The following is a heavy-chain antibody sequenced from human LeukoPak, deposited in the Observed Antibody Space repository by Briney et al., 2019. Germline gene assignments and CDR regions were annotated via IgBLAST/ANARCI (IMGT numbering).Heavy chain of an antibody. CDR3: ARGGRSSWGIGNYYYYYMDV. V-gene: IGHV1-18*01. D-gene: IGHD6-13*01. J-gene: IGHJ6*03. CDR1: GYTFTNYG. CDR2: ISAYNGNT. Sequence: ASVKVSCKASGYTFTNYGISWVRQAPGQGLEWMGWISAYNGNTKYAQKFQGRVTMTTDTSTGTAYMELRSLRSDDTAMYYCARGGRSSWGIGNYYYYYMDVWGKGTTVTVSS.